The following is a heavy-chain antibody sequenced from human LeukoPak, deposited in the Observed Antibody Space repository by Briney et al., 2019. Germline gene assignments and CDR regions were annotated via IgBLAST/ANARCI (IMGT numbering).Heavy chain of an antibody. CDR2: ISYDGSNK. CDR3: AKAPGPYGSGSYFDY. J-gene: IGHJ4*02. CDR1: GFTFSSYG. D-gene: IGHD3-10*01. V-gene: IGHV3-30*18. Sequence: PGGSLRLSCAASGFTFSSYGMHWVRQAPGKGLEWVAVISYDGSNKYYADSVKGRFTISRDNSKNTLYLQMNSLRAEDTAVYYCAKAPGPYGSGSYFDYWGQGTLVTVSS.